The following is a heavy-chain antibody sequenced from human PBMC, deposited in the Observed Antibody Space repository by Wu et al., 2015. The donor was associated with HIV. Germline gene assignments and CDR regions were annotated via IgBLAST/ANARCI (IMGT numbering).Heavy chain of an antibody. CDR3: ARDMGHDYGESSSGGGVVTV. CDR2: FDPERGER. J-gene: IGHJ6*02. V-gene: IGHV1-24*01. Sequence: QVQLVQSGAEVKKPGSSVKVSCKASGYTLTELALHWVRQAPGKGLEWMGGFDPERGERIYAQKFQGRVTMAEDTSADTAYLELSSLRSDDTAVFYCARDMGHDYGESSSGGGVVTVWGRRTTVTVSS. CDR1: GYTLTELA. D-gene: IGHD4-17*01.